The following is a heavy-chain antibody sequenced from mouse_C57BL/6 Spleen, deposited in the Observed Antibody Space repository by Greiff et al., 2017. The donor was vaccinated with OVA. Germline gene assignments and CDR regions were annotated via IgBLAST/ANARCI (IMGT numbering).Heavy chain of an antibody. J-gene: IGHJ4*01. Sequence: EVQLVESGGGLVQPKGSLKLSCAASGFSFNTYAMNWVRQAPGKGLEWVARIRSKRNNYATYYADSVKDRFTISRDDSESMLYLQMNTLRTEDRAMYYCARQRVYESGGAMDYWGQGTAVTVSS. D-gene: IGHD2-3*01. V-gene: IGHV10-1*01. CDR2: IRSKRNNYAT. CDR3: ARQRVYESGGAMDY. CDR1: GFSFNTYA.